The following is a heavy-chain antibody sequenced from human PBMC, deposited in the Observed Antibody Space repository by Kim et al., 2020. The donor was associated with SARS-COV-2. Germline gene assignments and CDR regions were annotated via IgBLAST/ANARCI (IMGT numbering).Heavy chain of an antibody. V-gene: IGHV4-59*08. J-gene: IGHJ4*02. D-gene: IGHD6-13*01. Sequence: NPSLKSRVTMSVDTSKNQFSLKLSSVTAADTAVYFCARRSYTRIWYYFDYWGRGTLVTVSS. CDR3: ARRSYTRIWYYFDY.